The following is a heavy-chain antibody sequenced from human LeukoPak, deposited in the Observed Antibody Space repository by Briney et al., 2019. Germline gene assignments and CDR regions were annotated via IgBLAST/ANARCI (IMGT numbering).Heavy chain of an antibody. Sequence: GESLKISCQGSGYSFTSYWIGWVRQMPGKGLEWMGIIYPGDSDTRYSPSFQGQVTISADKSISTAYLQWSSLKASDTAMYYCARLTRGYCGGDCSLFDYWGQGTTVTVSS. D-gene: IGHD2-21*02. J-gene: IGHJ4*03. V-gene: IGHV5-51*01. CDR2: IYPGDSDT. CDR3: ARLTRGYCGGDCSLFDY. CDR1: GYSFTSYW.